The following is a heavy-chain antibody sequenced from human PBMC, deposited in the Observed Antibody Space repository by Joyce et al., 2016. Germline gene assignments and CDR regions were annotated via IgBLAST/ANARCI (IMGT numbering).Heavy chain of an antibody. CDR3: SRGFLYYDFLGGYSGYFQH. Sequence: QVQLVQSGGGVVQPGGSLRLSCAASGFTFSNNGMHWVRQAPWKGLEWVSVIWYDGGNKYYADSVKARFTISRDNSNNTLYLEMNSLRDEDTAVYYCSRGFLYYDFLGGYSGYFQHWGQGTLVTVSS. V-gene: IGHV3-33*01. CDR1: GFTFSNNG. D-gene: IGHD3-3*01. CDR2: IWYDGGNK. J-gene: IGHJ1*01.